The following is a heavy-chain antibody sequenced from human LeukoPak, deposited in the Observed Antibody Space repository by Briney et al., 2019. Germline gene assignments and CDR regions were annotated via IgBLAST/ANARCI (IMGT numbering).Heavy chain of an antibody. CDR2: ISSSSSCI. D-gene: IGHD6-19*01. CDR3: ARDLRALRLSIAVPDY. J-gene: IGHJ4*02. CDR1: GFTFSSYS. Sequence: GSLILSCAASGFTFSSYSMNWVRQAPGKGLEWVSSISSSSSCIYYADPVKGRFTISRDNAKNSLYLQTNSLRAEDTAVYYCARDLRALRLSIAVPDYWGQGTLVTVSS. V-gene: IGHV3-21*01.